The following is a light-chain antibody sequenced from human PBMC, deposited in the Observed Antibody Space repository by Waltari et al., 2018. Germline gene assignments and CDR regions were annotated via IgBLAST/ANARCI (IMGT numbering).Light chain of an antibody. V-gene: IGKV1-39*01. CDR3: LQTYSTPYT. CDR1: QSISNY. J-gene: IGKJ2*01. Sequence: DIQMTQSPSSLSASVVDRVTITCRASQSISNYLNWFQQRPGRAPKLLIYGASNLESGVSSRFSGSASGTDFTLTISSLQPEDFATYSCLQTYSTPYTFGQGTTVEI. CDR2: GAS.